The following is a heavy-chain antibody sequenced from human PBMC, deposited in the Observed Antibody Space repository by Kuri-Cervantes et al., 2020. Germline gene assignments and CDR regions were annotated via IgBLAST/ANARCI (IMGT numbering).Heavy chain of an antibody. CDR2: IIPIFGTA. V-gene: IGHV1-69*01. Sequence: GGSLRLSCKASGGTFSSYAISWVRQAPGQGLEWMGGIIPIFGTANYAQKFQGRVTITADESTSTAYMELSSLRSEDTAVYYCASIRHCSSTSCYLYYYYYMDVWGKGTTVTVSS. CDR1: GGTFSSYA. J-gene: IGHJ6*03. D-gene: IGHD2-2*01. CDR3: ASIRHCSSTSCYLYYYYYMDV.